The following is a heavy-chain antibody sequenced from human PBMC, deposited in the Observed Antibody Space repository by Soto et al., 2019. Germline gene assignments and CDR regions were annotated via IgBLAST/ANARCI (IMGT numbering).Heavy chain of an antibody. J-gene: IGHJ4*02. Sequence: GGSLRLSCAGSGFFFNSYAMSWVRQAPGKGLEWVSGISGGGGETYYADSVKGRFTISRDNSKNTLYLQMNSLTGEDTAVYFCARNVGALTTPPAFWGQGTLVTVSS. D-gene: IGHD2-15*01. CDR3: ARNVGALTTPPAF. V-gene: IGHV3-23*01. CDR1: GFFFNSYA. CDR2: ISGGGGET.